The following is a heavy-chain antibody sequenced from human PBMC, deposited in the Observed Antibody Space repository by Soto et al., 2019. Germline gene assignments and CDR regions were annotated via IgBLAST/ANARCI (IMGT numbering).Heavy chain of an antibody. CDR3: ARVASSLYYYYDMDV. J-gene: IGHJ6*02. CDR2: IIPIFGTA. D-gene: IGHD2-2*01. CDR1: GGTFSSYA. V-gene: IGHV1-69*13. Sequence: SGKVAGNASGGTFSSYAISRVRHAPGQGLEWMGGIIPIFGTANYAQKFQGRVTITADESTSTAYMELSSLRSEDTAVYYCARVASSLYYYYDMDVWGQGTTLTVSS.